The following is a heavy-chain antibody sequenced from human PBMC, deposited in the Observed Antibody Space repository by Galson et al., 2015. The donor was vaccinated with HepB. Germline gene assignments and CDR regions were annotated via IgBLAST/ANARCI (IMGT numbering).Heavy chain of an antibody. CDR1: GYTFTSYD. V-gene: IGHV1-18*04. D-gene: IGHD1-14*01. J-gene: IGHJ6*03. CDR3: ARDENLDYYYMDV. Sequence: SVKVSCKASGYTFTSYDVSWVRQAPGQGLEWMGWISGNNGDTNYAQKLRGRVTVTTDTSTSTAYMELRSLRSDDTAVYYCARDENLDYYYMDVWGKGTTVTVSS. CDR2: ISGNNGDT.